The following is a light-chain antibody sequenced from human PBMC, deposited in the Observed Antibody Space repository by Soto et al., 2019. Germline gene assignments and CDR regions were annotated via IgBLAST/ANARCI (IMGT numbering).Light chain of an antibody. V-gene: IGKV4-1*01. CDR3: QQYYSIPPT. CDR1: QSLLHSSNNKNY. Sequence: DIVMTQSPDSLAVSLGERATINCKSSQSLLHSSNNKNYLTWYQHKPGQPPKLLIYWASTRESGVPDRFSGSGSGTDFTLTISSLQAEDVAVYYCQQYYSIPPTFGGGTKVDIK. CDR2: WAS. J-gene: IGKJ4*01.